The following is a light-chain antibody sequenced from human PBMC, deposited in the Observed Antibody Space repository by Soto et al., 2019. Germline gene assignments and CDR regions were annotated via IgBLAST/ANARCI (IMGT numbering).Light chain of an antibody. J-gene: IGLJ1*01. V-gene: IGLV2-14*01. CDR1: SSDVAFYNF. CDR2: DVT. Sequence: QSALTQPASVSGSPGQSITVSCSGTSSDVAFYNFVSWYQQHPGKAPKLMIYDVTTRPSGVSSRFFGSKSGNTASLTISGLQAEDEADYYCSSYTNSSTPSYVFGTGTKLTVV. CDR3: SSYTNSSTPSYV.